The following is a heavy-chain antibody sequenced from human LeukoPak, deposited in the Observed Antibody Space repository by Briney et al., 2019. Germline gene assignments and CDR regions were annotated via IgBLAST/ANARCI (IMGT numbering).Heavy chain of an antibody. CDR2: IYYSGSP. CDR3: ARGEGRTYYYDSSGYYYFDY. V-gene: IGHV4-31*03. CDR1: GGSISSGGYY. D-gene: IGHD3-22*01. Sequence: SQTLSLTCTVSGGSISSGGYYWSWIRQHPGKGLEWIGYIYYSGSPYYNPSLKSRVTISVDTSKNQFSLKLSSVTAADTAVYYCARGEGRTYYYDSSGYYYFDYWGQGTLVTVSS. J-gene: IGHJ4*02.